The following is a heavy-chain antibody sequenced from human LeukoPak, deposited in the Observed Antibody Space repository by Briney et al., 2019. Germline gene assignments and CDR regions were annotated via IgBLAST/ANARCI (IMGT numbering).Heavy chain of an antibody. V-gene: IGHV1-8*01. D-gene: IGHD3-3*01. CDR2: MNPNSGNT. Sequence: ASVKVSCKASGYTFTSYDINWVRQATGQGLEWMGWMNPNSGNTGYAQKFQGTVTMTRNTSISTAYMELSSLRSEDTAVYYCARADFTIFGVVITYYFDYWGQGTLVTVSS. CDR1: GYTFTSYD. CDR3: ARADFTIFGVVITYYFDY. J-gene: IGHJ4*02.